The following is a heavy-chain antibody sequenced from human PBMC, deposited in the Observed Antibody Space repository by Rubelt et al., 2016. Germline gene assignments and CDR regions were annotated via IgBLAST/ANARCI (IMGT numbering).Heavy chain of an antibody. CDR1: GGSFSGYY. CDR3: ARGLRGYSYGYIIFDY. V-gene: IGHV4-34*01. D-gene: IGHD5-18*01. J-gene: IGHJ4*02. Sequence: QVQLQQWGAGLLKPSETLSLTCAVYGGSFSGYYWSWIRQPPGKGLEWIGEINHSGSTNYNPSLKSRVTISVDTSKNQFSLKLSSVTAADTAVYYCARGLRGYSYGYIIFDYWGQGTLVTVSS. CDR2: INHSGST.